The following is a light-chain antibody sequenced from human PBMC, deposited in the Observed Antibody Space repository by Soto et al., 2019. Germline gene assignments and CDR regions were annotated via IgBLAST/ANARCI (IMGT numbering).Light chain of an antibody. CDR1: QRIDNY. CDR3: LQHNSFPRT. J-gene: IGKJ1*01. V-gene: IGKV1-17*02. CDR2: GAS. Sequence: IQMTQSPSSLSASVGDRVTITCRASQRIDNYLNWYHQKPGKAPKRLIYGASSLQSGVPPRFSGSGYGTEFTLTISNLQPEDFATYYCLQHNSFPRTFGQGTKVEIK.